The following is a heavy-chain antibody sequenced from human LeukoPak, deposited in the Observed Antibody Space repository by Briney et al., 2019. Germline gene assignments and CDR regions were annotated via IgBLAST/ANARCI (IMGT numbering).Heavy chain of an antibody. J-gene: IGHJ4*02. CDR1: GSSISSYY. Sequence: PSETLSLTCTVSGSSISSYYWSWIRQPAGKGLEWIGRIYTSGSTNYNPSLKSRVTMSVDTSKNQFSLKLSSVTAEDTAVYYCASRRYYDSSGYLRFDYWGQGTLVTVSS. CDR2: IYTSGST. CDR3: ASRRYYDSSGYLRFDY. V-gene: IGHV4-4*07. D-gene: IGHD3-22*01.